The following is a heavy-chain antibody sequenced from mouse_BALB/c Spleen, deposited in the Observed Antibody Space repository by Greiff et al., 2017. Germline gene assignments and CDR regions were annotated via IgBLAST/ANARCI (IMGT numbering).Heavy chain of an antibody. D-gene: IGHD2-4*01. V-gene: IGHV1-9*01. Sequence: VQLQQSGAELMKPGASVKISCKATGYTFSSYWIEWVKQRPGHGLEWIGEILPGSGSTNYNEKFKGKATFTADTSSNTAYMQLSSLTSEDSAVYYCARRNDYDGYWYFDVWGAGTTVTVSS. CDR1: GYTFSSYW. J-gene: IGHJ1*01. CDR3: ARRNDYDGYWYFDV. CDR2: ILPGSGST.